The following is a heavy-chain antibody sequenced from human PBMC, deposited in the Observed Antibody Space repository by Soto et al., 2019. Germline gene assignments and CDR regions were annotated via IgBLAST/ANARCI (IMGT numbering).Heavy chain of an antibody. CDR2: VYYSGTT. J-gene: IGHJ6*03. V-gene: IGHV4-61*01. CDR3: ARDY. Sequence: PSETLSLTCTVSGGSVNSGSYYWSWIRQPPGKGLEWIGYVYYSGTTKYNPSLKSRVTMSVDTSNNQFFLKMSSVTAADTAVYYCARDYWG. CDR1: GGSVNSGSYY.